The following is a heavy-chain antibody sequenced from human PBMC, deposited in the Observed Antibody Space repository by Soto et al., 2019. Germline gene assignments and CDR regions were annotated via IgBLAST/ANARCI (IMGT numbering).Heavy chain of an antibody. CDR1: GDSIISRDFY. J-gene: IGHJ5*02. V-gene: IGHV4-39*01. CDR3: ARHSLALRKNNWFDP. Sequence: PSETLSLTCTVSGDSIISRDFYWGWVRQPPGKGLEWIGSIFYLGSSYYNPSLKSRVTMSVDTCKSQFSLRLRSVTAADTALYFCARHSLALRKNNWFDPWGQGIMVTVSS. D-gene: IGHD3-3*02. CDR2: IFYLGSS.